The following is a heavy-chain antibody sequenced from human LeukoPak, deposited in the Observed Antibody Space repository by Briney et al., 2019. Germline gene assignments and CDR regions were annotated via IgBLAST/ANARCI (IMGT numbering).Heavy chain of an antibody. CDR2: ISYDGSNK. Sequence: PGGSLRLSCAASGFTFSSYGTHWVRQAPGKGLEWVAVISYDGSNKYYADSVKGRFTITRDNSKNTLYLQMNSLRAEDTAVYYCAKDDRREYYYGSGSYYPLFDYWGQGTLVTVSS. V-gene: IGHV3-30*18. D-gene: IGHD3-10*01. CDR1: GFTFSSYG. J-gene: IGHJ4*02. CDR3: AKDDRREYYYGSGSYYPLFDY.